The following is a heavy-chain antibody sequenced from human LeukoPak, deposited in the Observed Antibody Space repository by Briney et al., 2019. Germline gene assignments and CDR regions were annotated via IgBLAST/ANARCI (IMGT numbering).Heavy chain of an antibody. D-gene: IGHD2-2*01. CDR3: ARVYRLLDF. CDR2: IGTSGNDL. V-gene: IGHV3-11*01. J-gene: IGHJ4*02. Sequence: GGSLRLSCTASGFTFGDYYMTWIRQAPGKGLEWISYIGTSGNDLYYADSVKGRFTTSRDDAKNPLYLEMRSLRDEDTAVYYCARVYRLLDFWGQGTLVTVSS. CDR1: GFTFGDYY.